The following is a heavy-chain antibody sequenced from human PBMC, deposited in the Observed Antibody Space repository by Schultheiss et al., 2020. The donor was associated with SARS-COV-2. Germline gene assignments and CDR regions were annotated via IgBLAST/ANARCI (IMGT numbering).Heavy chain of an antibody. CDR1: GGSFSGYY. CDR3: ARGLHTAMVYWYFDL. CDR2: IDHSGST. V-gene: IGHV4-34*01. Sequence: SETLSLTCADYGGSFSGYYWSWIRQPPGKGLEWIGEIDHSGSTYYNPSLKSRVTISVDTSKNQFSLKLSSVTAADTAVYYCARGLHTAMVYWYFDLWGRGTLVTVSS. D-gene: IGHD5-18*01. J-gene: IGHJ2*01.